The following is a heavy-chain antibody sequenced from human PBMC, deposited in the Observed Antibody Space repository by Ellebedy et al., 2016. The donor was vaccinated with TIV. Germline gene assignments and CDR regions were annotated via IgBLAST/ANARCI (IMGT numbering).Heavy chain of an antibody. V-gene: IGHV4-59*08. CDR1: GGSIGAYY. CDR3: AIRTYYYDSSGYYGAWFDY. CDR2: VYYSGST. D-gene: IGHD3-22*01. J-gene: IGHJ4*02. Sequence: MPSETLSLTCTVSGGSIGAYYWSWIRQPPGKGLEWIGYVYYSGSTNYSPSLKSRVTISVDTSKNQFSLKLSSVTAADTAVYYCAIRTYYYDSSGYYGAWFDYWGQGTLVTVSS.